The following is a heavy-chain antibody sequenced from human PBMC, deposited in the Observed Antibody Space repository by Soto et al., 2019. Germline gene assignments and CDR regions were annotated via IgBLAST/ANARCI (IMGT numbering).Heavy chain of an antibody. Sequence: GGSLRLSCSASGFTFSSYAMHWVRQAPGKGLEYVSAISSNGGSTYYADSVKGRFTISRDNSKNTLYLQMSSLRAEDTAVYYSRRYQLLLGDYWGQGTLVTVSS. CDR3: RRYQLLLGDY. CDR1: GFTFSSYA. CDR2: ISSNGGST. V-gene: IGHV3-64D*08. D-gene: IGHD2-2*01. J-gene: IGHJ4*02.